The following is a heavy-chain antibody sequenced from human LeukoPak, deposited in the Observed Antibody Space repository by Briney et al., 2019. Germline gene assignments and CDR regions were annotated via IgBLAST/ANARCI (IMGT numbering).Heavy chain of an antibody. D-gene: IGHD3-3*01. CDR1: GYTFTSYH. Sequence: ASVKVSCKASGYTFTSYHMHWVRQAPGQGLEWMGVFIPILGTANSTQRFHDRLTITADISTNTAYMELSSLRSEDTAVYFCAAIPVFGVVLHQEPVWGKGTTVTVSS. J-gene: IGHJ6*04. CDR3: AAIPVFGVVLHQEPV. V-gene: IGHV1-69*10. CDR2: FIPILGTA.